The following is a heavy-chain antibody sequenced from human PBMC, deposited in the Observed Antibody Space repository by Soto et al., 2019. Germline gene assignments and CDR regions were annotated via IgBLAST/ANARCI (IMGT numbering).Heavy chain of an antibody. J-gene: IGHJ2*01. CDR3: ARGAGYCSGGSCYLDWYFDL. V-gene: IGHV1-18*01. CDR2: ISAYNGNT. D-gene: IGHD2-15*01. CDR1: GYTFTSYG. Sequence: QVQLVQSGAEVKKPGASVKVSCKASGYTFTSYGISWVRQAPGQGLERMGWISAYNGNTNYAQKLQGRVTMTTDTSTSTAYMELRSLRSDDSAVYYCARGAGYCSGGSCYLDWYFDLWGRGTLVTVSS.